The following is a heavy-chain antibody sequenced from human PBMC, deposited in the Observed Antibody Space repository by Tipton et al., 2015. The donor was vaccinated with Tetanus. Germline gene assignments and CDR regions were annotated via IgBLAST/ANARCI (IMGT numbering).Heavy chain of an antibody. V-gene: IGHV3-9*01. J-gene: IGHJ6*02. CDR3: AKDTGVTPHYGMDV. Sequence: RSLRLSCAASGFTFDDYAMHWVRQAPGKGLEWVSGISWNSGSIGYADSVKGRFTISRDNAKNSLCLQMNSLRAEDTALYYCAKDTGVTPHYGMDVWGQGTTVTVSS. CDR2: ISWNSGSI. CDR1: GFTFDDYA. D-gene: IGHD2-21*02.